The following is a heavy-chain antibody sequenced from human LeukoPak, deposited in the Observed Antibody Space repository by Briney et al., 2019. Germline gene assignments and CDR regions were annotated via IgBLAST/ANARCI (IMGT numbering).Heavy chain of an antibody. CDR2: IYYSGST. CDR3: ARVEVGTGCSGGSCYFYYYYMDV. Sequence: SETLSLTCTVSGGSISSSSYYWGWIRQPPGKGLEWIGSIYYSGSTYYNPSLKSRVTISVDTSKNQFSLKLSSVTAADTAVYYCARVEVGTGCSGGSCYFYYYYMDVWGKGTTVTVSS. J-gene: IGHJ6*03. V-gene: IGHV4-39*07. CDR1: GGSISSSSYY. D-gene: IGHD2-15*01.